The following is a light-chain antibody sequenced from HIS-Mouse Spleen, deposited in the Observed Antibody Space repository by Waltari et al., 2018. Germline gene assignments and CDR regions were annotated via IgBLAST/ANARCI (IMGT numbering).Light chain of an antibody. J-gene: IGLJ3*02. CDR3: SSYTSVWV. CDR2: EVS. Sequence: QSALTQPASVSGSPGQSITISCTGTSSDVGGYNYVSWYQQHPGKAPKLMIYEVSSRPSGVSNRFSGSKSGNTASLTISGLQAEDEADYYCSSYTSVWVFGGGTKLTVL. V-gene: IGLV2-14*01. CDR1: SSDVGGYNY.